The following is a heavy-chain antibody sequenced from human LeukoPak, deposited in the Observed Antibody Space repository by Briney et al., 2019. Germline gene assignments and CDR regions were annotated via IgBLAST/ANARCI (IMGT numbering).Heavy chain of an antibody. CDR3: TRTGRWLQPY. V-gene: IGHV3-49*04. D-gene: IGHD5-24*01. CDR2: IRSKANDETT. Sequence: GGSLRLSCAPSGFTFSSYAMSWVRQAPGKGREWVGFIRSKANDETTEYAASVKGRFTISRDDSKSIAYLQMNSLKTEDTAVYYCTRTGRWLQPYWGQGTLVTVSS. J-gene: IGHJ4*02. CDR1: GFTFSSYA.